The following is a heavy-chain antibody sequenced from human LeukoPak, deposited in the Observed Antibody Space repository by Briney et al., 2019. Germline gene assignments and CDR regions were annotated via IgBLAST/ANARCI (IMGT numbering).Heavy chain of an antibody. CDR2: IYYSGST. D-gene: IGHD1-26*01. Sequence: SETLSLTCTVSSGSISSNYWNWIRQPPGKGLEWIGYIYYSGSTNYNPSLKSRVTISVDTSKNQFSLKLSSLIAADTAVYYCASKGASRGFLDYWGQGTLVTVSS. J-gene: IGHJ4*02. CDR3: ASKGASRGFLDY. V-gene: IGHV4-59*01. CDR1: SGSISSNY.